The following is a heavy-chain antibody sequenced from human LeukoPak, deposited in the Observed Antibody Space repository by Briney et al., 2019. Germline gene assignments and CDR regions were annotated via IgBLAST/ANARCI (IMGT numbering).Heavy chain of an antibody. Sequence: GGSLRLSCAASGFTFNSSSMNWVRQAPGKGLEWVSSISSSSNYIYYADSVKGRFTISRDNSKNTLHLQMNSLRAEDTAVYYCARGGGRYYYMDVWGKGTTVTISS. J-gene: IGHJ6*03. V-gene: IGHV3-21*04. D-gene: IGHD2-15*01. CDR3: ARGGGRYYYMDV. CDR1: GFTFNSSS. CDR2: ISSSSNYI.